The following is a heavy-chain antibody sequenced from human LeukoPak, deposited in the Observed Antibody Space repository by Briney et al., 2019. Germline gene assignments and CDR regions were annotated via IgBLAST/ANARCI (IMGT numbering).Heavy chain of an antibody. J-gene: IGHJ4*02. CDR3: AKRSSGDDY. D-gene: IGHD6-19*01. CDR2: VSGSGVST. Sequence: PGGSLRLSCAASGFTFSSYSMNWVRQAPGKGLEWVSAVSGSGVSTYYADSVKGRFTISRDNSKNTLYLQMNSLRAEDTAVYYCAKRSSGDDYWGQGTLVTVSS. V-gene: IGHV3-23*01. CDR1: GFTFSSYS.